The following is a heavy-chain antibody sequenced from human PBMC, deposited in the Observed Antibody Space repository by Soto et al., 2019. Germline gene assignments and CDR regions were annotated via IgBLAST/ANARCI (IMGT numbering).Heavy chain of an antibody. D-gene: IGHD1-7*01. V-gene: IGHV1-18*01. J-gene: IGHJ5*02. Sequence: QVQLVQSGAEVKKPGASVKVSCKASGYTFTSYGISWVRQAPGQGLEWMGWISAYNGNTNYAQKLQGRVTMTTDTSTSTAYMELRSLRSDDTAVYYCARTRPVNWNYVGNEDWFDPWGQGTLVTVSS. CDR2: ISAYNGNT. CDR1: GYTFTSYG. CDR3: ARTRPVNWNYVGNEDWFDP.